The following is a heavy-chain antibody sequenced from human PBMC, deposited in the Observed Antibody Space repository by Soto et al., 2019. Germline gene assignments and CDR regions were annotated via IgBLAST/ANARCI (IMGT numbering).Heavy chain of an antibody. Sequence: SQTLSLTCAISGDSVSNNSAAWNRIRQSPSRGLEWLGRTKYRSKWYNEYTVSVKSRITINPDTSKNQFSLQLNSVTPEDTAVYYCARSGDRAEFDYWGQGTLVTVS. V-gene: IGHV6-1*01. CDR3: ARSGDRAEFDY. CDR1: GDSVSNNSAA. CDR2: TKYRSKWYN. J-gene: IGHJ4*01. D-gene: IGHD5-18*01.